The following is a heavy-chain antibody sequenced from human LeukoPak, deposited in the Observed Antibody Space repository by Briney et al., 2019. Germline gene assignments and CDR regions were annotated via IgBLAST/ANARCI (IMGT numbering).Heavy chain of an antibody. Sequence: PSETLSLTCAVYGGSFSGYYWSWIRQPPGKGLEWIGEINHSGSTNYNPSLMSRVTISVDTSKNQFSLKLSSVTAADTAVYYCARGKWDFWSGYLFDYWGQGTLVTVSS. CDR2: INHSGST. J-gene: IGHJ4*02. CDR3: ARGKWDFWSGYLFDY. D-gene: IGHD3-3*01. CDR1: GGSFSGYY. V-gene: IGHV4-34*01.